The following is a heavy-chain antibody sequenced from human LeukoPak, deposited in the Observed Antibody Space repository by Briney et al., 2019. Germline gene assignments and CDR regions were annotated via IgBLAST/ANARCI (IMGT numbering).Heavy chain of an antibody. V-gene: IGHV1-2*02. CDR1: GYTFTGYY. Sequence: ASVKVSCKASGYTFTGYYIHWVRQAPGHGLEWMGWINPTSGCTNYAQKFQGRVTMTTDTSISTAYMDLSSLRPDDTAVYYCARPVRYTWVYDAFDIWGQGTVVTVSS. J-gene: IGHJ3*02. D-gene: IGHD1-14*01. CDR2: INPTSGCT. CDR3: ARPVRYTWVYDAFDI.